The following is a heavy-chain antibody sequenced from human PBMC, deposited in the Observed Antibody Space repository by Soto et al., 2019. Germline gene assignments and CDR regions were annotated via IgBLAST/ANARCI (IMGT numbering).Heavy chain of an antibody. CDR2: INPSGGST. Sequence: QVQLVQSGAEVKKPGASVKVSCKASGYTFTSYYMHWVRQAPGQGLEWMGIINPSGGSTSYAQKFQGRVTMTRDTSTSTVYMELSSLRSEDTAVYYCARGGLVGDPDDYYGMDVWGQGTTVTVSS. D-gene: IGHD1-26*01. CDR1: GYTFTSYY. V-gene: IGHV1-46*01. CDR3: ARGGLVGDPDDYYGMDV. J-gene: IGHJ6*02.